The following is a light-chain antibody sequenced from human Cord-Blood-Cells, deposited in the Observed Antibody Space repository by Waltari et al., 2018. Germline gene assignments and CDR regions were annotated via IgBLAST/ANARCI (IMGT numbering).Light chain of an antibody. Sequence: DIQMTQSPSSLSASVGDRVTITCRASPSISSYLNWYPQKPGKAPKLLIYAASSLQSGVPSRFSGSGSGTDFTLTISSLQPEDVATYYCQQSYSTPYTFGQGTKLEIK. J-gene: IGKJ2*01. CDR2: AAS. V-gene: IGKV1-39*01. CDR1: PSISSY. CDR3: QQSYSTPYT.